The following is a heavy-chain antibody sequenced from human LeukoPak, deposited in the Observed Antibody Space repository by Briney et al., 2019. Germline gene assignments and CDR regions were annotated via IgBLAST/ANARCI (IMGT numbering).Heavy chain of an antibody. Sequence: ASVKVSCKASGYTFTSYGFSWVRQAPGQGLELMGWISAYNGNTNYAQKLQGRVTMTTDTSTSTAYMELRSLRSDDTAVYYCARVRTEYYYGMDVWGQGTTVTVSS. CDR2: ISAYNGNT. CDR3: ARVRTEYYYGMDV. V-gene: IGHV1-18*01. J-gene: IGHJ6*02. CDR1: GYTFTSYG.